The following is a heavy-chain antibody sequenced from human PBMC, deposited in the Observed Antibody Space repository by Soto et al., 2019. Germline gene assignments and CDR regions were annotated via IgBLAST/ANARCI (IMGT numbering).Heavy chain of an antibody. CDR3: ARGGAVSMSGSASRDSNY. CDR2: ISSNGGAI. J-gene: IGHJ4*02. D-gene: IGHD3-10*02. CDR1: GFTFSSDS. V-gene: IGHV3-48*02. Sequence: EVQLVESGGGLVQPGGSLRLSCAASGFTFSSDSMNWVRQAPGKGLEWVSYISSNGGAIYYADSVKGRFTISRDNAKKSLYLQMSSLRDEDTAVYYCARGGAVSMSGSASRDSNYWGQGTLVTVSS.